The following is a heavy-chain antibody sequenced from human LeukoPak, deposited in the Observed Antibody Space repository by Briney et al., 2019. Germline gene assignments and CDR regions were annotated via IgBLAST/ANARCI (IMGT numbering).Heavy chain of an antibody. CDR1: GYTFTHYA. V-gene: IGHV7-4-1*02. Sequence: ASVKVSCKASGYTFTHYAVNWVRQAPGQGLEWMGGLDTNTGNPTYAQGFTGRFVFSLDTSVSTAYLQISSLKAEDTAVYYCARAEATTGYSSSWGYWGQGTLVTVSS. CDR3: ARAEATTGYSSSWGY. CDR2: LDTNTGNP. D-gene: IGHD6-13*01. J-gene: IGHJ4*02.